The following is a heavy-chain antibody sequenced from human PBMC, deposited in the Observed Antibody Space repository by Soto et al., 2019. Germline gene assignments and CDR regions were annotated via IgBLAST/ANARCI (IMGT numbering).Heavy chain of an antibody. CDR2: ISYDGSYK. CDR3: AKVRGDGYNYFDY. Sequence: QVPLVESGGGVVQPGRSLRLSCAATGFTFSSYGMHWVRQAPGKGLEWVAVISYDGSYKYSADSVKGRFTISRDNSKNTVHLQMNSLRAEDTAVYYCAKVRGDGYNYFDYWGQGTLVTVSS. D-gene: IGHD5-12*01. J-gene: IGHJ4*02. V-gene: IGHV3-30*18. CDR1: GFTFSSYG.